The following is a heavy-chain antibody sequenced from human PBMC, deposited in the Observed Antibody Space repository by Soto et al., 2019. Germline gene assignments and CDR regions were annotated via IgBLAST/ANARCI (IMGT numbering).Heavy chain of an antibody. CDR2: ISSNGGTT. J-gene: IGHJ4*02. V-gene: IGHV3-64*01. Sequence: EVQLAESGGGMVQPGGSLRLSCVASGFTFSSYDMHWVRQAPGKGLEYVSSISSNGGTTYYGNSVKGRFTISRDNSKNTLYLQMGSLIAEDMAVYYCVRRVSGNYDYWGQGTRVTVSS. CDR1: GFTFSSYD. D-gene: IGHD1-7*01. CDR3: VRRVSGNYDY.